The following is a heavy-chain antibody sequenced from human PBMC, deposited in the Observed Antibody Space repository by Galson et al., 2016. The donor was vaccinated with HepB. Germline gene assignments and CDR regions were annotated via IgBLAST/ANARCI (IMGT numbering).Heavy chain of an antibody. V-gene: IGHV3-30*03. Sequence: SLRLSCAASGFTFSSYGMHWVRQAPGKGLEWVAVISYDGSNKYYADSVKGRFTISRDNSKNTLYLQMNSLRAEDTAVYYCARDGITGTTLSFDYWGQGTLGTVSS. CDR3: ARDGITGTTLSFDY. J-gene: IGHJ4*02. CDR2: ISYDGSNK. CDR1: GFTFSSYG. D-gene: IGHD1-20*01.